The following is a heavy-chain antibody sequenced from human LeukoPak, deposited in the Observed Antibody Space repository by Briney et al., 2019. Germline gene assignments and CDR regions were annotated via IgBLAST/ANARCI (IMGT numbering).Heavy chain of an antibody. CDR2: IYSGGST. CDR3: ARHSMSIMGY. Sequence: QSGGSLRLSCAASRFTFSSYAMSWVRQAPGKGLEWVSVIYSGGSTYYADSVKGRFTISRDNSKNTLYLQMNSLRAEDTAVYYCARHSMSIMGYWGQGTLVTVSS. D-gene: IGHD3-16*01. V-gene: IGHV3-66*04. J-gene: IGHJ4*02. CDR1: RFTFSSYA.